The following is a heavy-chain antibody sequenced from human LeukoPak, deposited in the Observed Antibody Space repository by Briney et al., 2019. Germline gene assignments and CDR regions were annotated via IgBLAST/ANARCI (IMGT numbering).Heavy chain of an antibody. Sequence: PSETLSLTCAVSGYSISSGYYWGWIRQPPGKGLEWIGSIYHSGSTYYNPSLKSRVTISVDTSKNQFSLKLSSVTAADTAVYYCARGYCSGGSCYPVDYWGQGTLVTVSS. CDR3: ARGYCSGGSCYPVDY. CDR2: IYHSGST. CDR1: GYSISSGYY. J-gene: IGHJ4*02. V-gene: IGHV4-38-2*01. D-gene: IGHD2-15*01.